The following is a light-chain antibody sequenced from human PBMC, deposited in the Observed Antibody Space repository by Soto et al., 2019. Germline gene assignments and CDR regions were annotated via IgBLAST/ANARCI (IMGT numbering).Light chain of an antibody. V-gene: IGLV2-23*02. J-gene: IGLJ1*01. CDR2: EVS. Sequence: QLVLTQPASVSGSPGQSITISCTGTSSDVGSYNLVSWYQQHPGKAPKLMIYEVSKRPSGVSNRFSGSKSGNTASLTISGLQAEDEADYYCCSYAGSSTEVFGTGTKLTVL. CDR1: SSDVGSYNL. CDR3: CSYAGSSTEV.